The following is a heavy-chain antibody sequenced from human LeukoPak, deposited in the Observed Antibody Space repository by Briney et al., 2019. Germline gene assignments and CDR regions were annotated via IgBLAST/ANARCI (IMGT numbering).Heavy chain of an antibody. CDR3: ARSPHWEGAFDI. D-gene: IGHD1-26*01. CDR2: ISWNSGSI. V-gene: IGHV3-9*01. CDR1: GFTFDDYA. Sequence: GGSLRLSCAASGFTFDDYAMHWVRQAPGKGLEWVSGISWNSGSIGYADSVKGRFTISRDNAKNSLYLQMNSLRAEDTALYYCARSPHWEGAFDIWGQGTMVTVSS. J-gene: IGHJ3*02.